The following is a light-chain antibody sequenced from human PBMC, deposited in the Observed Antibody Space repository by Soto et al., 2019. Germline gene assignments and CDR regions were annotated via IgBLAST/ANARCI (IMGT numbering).Light chain of an antibody. CDR1: QDISNS. CDR3: QKYDSLPPFT. Sequence: DIQMTQSPSSLSASVGDRVTITCQASQDISNSLNWYQQKPGKAPKLLIYDASNLETGVPYRFSGSGSGTDFTFTILSLQAEDIATYYCQKYDSLPPFTLGPGTKVDFK. V-gene: IGKV1-33*01. J-gene: IGKJ3*01. CDR2: DAS.